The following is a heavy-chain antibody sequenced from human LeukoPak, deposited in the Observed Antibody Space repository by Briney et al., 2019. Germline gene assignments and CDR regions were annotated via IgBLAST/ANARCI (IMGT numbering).Heavy chain of an antibody. V-gene: IGHV3-7*03. CDR1: GFTFSSFW. J-gene: IGHJ6*02. CDR2: INHNGNVN. D-gene: IGHD3-16*01. Sequence: GGSLRLSCAASGFTFSSFWMNWARPAPVQGLEWVPSINHNGNVNYYVDSVKGRFTISRDNAKHSLYLQMSNFRAEHTAVCFCARGGGLDVWGQGATVTVSS. CDR3: ARGGGLDV.